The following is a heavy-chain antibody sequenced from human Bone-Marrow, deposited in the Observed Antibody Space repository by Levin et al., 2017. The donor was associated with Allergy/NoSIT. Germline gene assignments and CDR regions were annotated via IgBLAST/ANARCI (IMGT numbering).Heavy chain of an antibody. CDR2: IYYSGST. V-gene: IGHV4-31*03. CDR1: GGSISSGGYY. J-gene: IGHJ4*02. D-gene: IGHD5-12*01. Sequence: SETLSLTCTVSGGSISSGGYYWSWIRQHPGKGLEWIGYIYYSGSTYYNPSLKSRPTISVDTSKNQFSLRVSSVTAADTAVYYCARWRRSDPDYWGQGTLVTVSS. CDR3: ARWRRSDPDY.